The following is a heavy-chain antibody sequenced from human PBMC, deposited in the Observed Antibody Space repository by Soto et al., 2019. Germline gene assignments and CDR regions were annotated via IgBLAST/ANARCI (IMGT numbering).Heavy chain of an antibody. V-gene: IGHV3-33*01. CDR1: GFTFSSYG. CDR2: IWYDGSNK. Sequence: GGALRLSCAASGFTFSSYGMHWVRQAPGKGLEWVAVIWYDGSNKYYADSVKGRFTISRDNSKNTLYLQMNSLRAEDTAVYYCARGTYYDFWSGYYIRGNYYYGMDVWGQGTTVTVSS. J-gene: IGHJ6*02. D-gene: IGHD3-3*01. CDR3: ARGTYYDFWSGYYIRGNYYYGMDV.